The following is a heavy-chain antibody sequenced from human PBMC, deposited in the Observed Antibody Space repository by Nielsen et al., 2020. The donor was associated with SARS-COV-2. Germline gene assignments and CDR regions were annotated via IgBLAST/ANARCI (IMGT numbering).Heavy chain of an antibody. J-gene: IGHJ2*01. D-gene: IGHD3-10*01. CDR3: ASRHTQSYYSGWYFDL. Sequence: GESLKISCTASGFTFGDYAMNWVRQAPGKGLEWVSSISSSSSYIYYADSVKGRFTISRDNAKNSLYLQMNSLRAEDTAVYYCASRHTQSYYSGWYFDLWGRGTLVTVSS. V-gene: IGHV3-21*01. CDR2: ISSSSSYI. CDR1: GFTFGDYA.